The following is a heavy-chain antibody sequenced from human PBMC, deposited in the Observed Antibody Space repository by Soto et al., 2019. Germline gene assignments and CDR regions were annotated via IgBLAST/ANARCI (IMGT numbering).Heavy chain of an antibody. V-gene: IGHV3-48*01. CDR1: GFIISACA. J-gene: IGHJ6*03. CDR3: ARDLSWGSNWYYYMDA. CDR2: ISRSIIVI. D-gene: IGHD7-27*01. Sequence: EVQLVESGGGLVQPGGSLRLSCATSGFIISACAMNWVRQAPGKGLAWVSYISRSIIVIDYADSVKGRFTVSRDNSRNALYLLMNSLRAESPAVYYCARDLSWGSNWYYYMDAWLKGTTVTVSS.